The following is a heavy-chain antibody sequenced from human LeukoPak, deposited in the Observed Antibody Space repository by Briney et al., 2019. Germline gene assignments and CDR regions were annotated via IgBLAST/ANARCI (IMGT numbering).Heavy chain of an antibody. J-gene: IGHJ4*02. CDR3: SRGYCATTSCHSLIFDY. V-gene: IGHV4-34*01. CDR1: GGSFSGYY. D-gene: IGHD2-2*01. Sequence: SETLSLTCGVYGGSFSGYYWSWIRQPPGKGLQWIGEINHSGSTNYNPTLKSRVTISVDTSKNQFSLKLNSVTAADTAMYYCSRGYCATTSCHSLIFDYWGQGTLVTVSS. CDR2: INHSGST.